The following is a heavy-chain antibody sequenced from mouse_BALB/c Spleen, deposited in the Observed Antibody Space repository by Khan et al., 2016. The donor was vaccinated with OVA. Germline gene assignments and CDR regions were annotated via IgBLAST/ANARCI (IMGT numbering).Heavy chain of an antibody. CDR3: ARSGSGSVGF. V-gene: IGHV1-77*01. CDR1: GFTFTDFY. D-gene: IGHD2-2*01. Sequence: QVRLQQSGAELARPGASVKLSCKTSGFTFTDFYINWVKQRPGQGLEWIGDIYPGSANTYYDEKFKGKVTLTVDKSSSTAYMQLSSLTSEDSAVYFCARSGSGSVGFWGQGTLVTVSA. CDR2: IYPGSANT. J-gene: IGHJ3*01.